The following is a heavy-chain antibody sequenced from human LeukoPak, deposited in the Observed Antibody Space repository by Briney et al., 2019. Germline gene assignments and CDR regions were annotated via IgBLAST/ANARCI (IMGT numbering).Heavy chain of an antibody. J-gene: IGHJ3*02. CDR1: GFTFSDYW. D-gene: IGHD3-10*01. CDR3: ARAQNYYSSGISHAFDI. CDR2: IERDGSEK. V-gene: IGHV3-7*03. Sequence: GGSLRLSCVASGFTFSDYWMSWVRQAPGKGLEWVANIERDGSEKYFLDSVEGRFTISRDNAKNSQHLQMNNLRAEDTAIYYCARAQNYYSSGISHAFDIWGQGTMVTVSS.